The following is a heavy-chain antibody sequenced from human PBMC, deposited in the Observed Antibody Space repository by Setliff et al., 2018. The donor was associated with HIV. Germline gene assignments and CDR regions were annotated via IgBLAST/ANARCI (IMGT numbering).Heavy chain of an antibody. CDR1: GYTFSTNA. CDR3: ARGSCSGCYLSDY. CDR2: INPSGGST. D-gene: IGHD6-19*01. V-gene: IGHV1-3*01. Sequence: ASVKVSCKAFGYTFSTNAIHWVRQAPGQRLEWMGIINPSGGSTSYAQKFHGRVTITRDTSANTAYMELSSLRSEDTAVYYCARGSCSGCYLSDYWGLGTLVTVSS. J-gene: IGHJ4*02.